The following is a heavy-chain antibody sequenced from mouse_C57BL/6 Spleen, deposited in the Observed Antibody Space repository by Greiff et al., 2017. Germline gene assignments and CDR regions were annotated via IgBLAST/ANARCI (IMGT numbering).Heavy chain of an antibody. CDR3: AYYGSSAY. D-gene: IGHD1-1*01. CDR1: GFNITDYY. V-gene: IGHV14-2*01. Sequence: EVKLVESGAELVKPGASVKLSCTASGFNITDYYMHWVKQRTEQGLEWIGRIDPEDGETKYAPKFQGKATITADTSSNTAYLQLSSLTSEDTAVYYCAYYGSSAYWGQGTLVTVSA. J-gene: IGHJ3*01. CDR2: IDPEDGET.